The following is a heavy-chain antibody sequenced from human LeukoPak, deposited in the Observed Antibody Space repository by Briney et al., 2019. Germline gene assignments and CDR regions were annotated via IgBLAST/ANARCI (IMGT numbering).Heavy chain of an antibody. D-gene: IGHD1-26*01. Sequence: SQTLSLACAISGDSVSSNSAAWNWIRQSPSRGLEWLGNTYYRSRWYNDYAVSVISRITINPDTSKNQFSLQLNSVTPEDTAVYYCARGGSYSFDYWGQGTLVTVSS. CDR3: ARGGSYSFDY. V-gene: IGHV6-1*01. CDR2: TYYRSRWYN. J-gene: IGHJ4*02. CDR1: GDSVSSNSAA.